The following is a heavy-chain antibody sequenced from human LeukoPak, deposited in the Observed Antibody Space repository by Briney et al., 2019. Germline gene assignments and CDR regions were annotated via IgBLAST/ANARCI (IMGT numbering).Heavy chain of an antibody. Sequence: GASVKVSCKTSGYSFTDYIIAWERQAPGQGLEWLGWIGTYDGHTSYAQKVQGRVTMTTDTSATTAYLELRSLRSDDTAVYYCARDRWSSSSSEGALDIWGQGTMVTVSS. V-gene: IGHV1-18*01. J-gene: IGHJ3*02. CDR1: GYSFTDYI. CDR3: ARDRWSSSSSEGALDI. D-gene: IGHD6-6*01. CDR2: IGTYDGHT.